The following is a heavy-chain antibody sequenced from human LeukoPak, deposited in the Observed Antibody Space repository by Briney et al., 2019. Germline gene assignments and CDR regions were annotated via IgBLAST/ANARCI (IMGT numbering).Heavy chain of an antibody. J-gene: IGHJ4*02. CDR2: ISISSNYI. CDR1: GFAFSRYS. Sequence: SGGSLRLSCAASGFAFSRYSMNWVRQAPGKGLEWVSSISISSNYIYYPDSLRGRFTISRDNAKNSLYLQMNSLRAEDTAVYYCAKEGARYSNKPGYDYWGQGTLVTVSS. D-gene: IGHD3-9*01. V-gene: IGHV3-21*01. CDR3: AKEGARYSNKPGYDY.